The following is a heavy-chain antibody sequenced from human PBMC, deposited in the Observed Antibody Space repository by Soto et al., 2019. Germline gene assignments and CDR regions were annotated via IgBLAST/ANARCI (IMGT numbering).Heavy chain of an antibody. CDR1: GYDLTAYY. CDR3: GRGPSPRAPAGGTPYYYAMYV. CDR2: MNPINGAT. V-gene: IGHV1-8*02. J-gene: IGHJ6*04. Sequence: ASVKVSCKASGYDLTAYYINWVRQASVQGLEWMGWMNPINGATGTARGFQGRVALSRNTATGTASLELTSLRSDDTAVYYCGRGPSPRAPAGGTPYYYAMYVWGKGTTVTVSS. D-gene: IGHD6-13*01.